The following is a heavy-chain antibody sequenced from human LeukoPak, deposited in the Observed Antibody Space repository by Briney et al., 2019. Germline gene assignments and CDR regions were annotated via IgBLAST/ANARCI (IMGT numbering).Heavy chain of an antibody. CDR3: ARGMSNAFDI. CDR1: GFTFSNYW. CDR2: IKQDESEK. Sequence: GGSLRLSCAASGFTFSNYWMSWVRQAPGKGLEWVANIKQDESEKYYVDSVKGRFTISRDNAKNSLYLQMNSLRAEGTAVYYCARGMSNAFDIWGQGTMVTVSS. V-gene: IGHV3-7*05. J-gene: IGHJ3*02.